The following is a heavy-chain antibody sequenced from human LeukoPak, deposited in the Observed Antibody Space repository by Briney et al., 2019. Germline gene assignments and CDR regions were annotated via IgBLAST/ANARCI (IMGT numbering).Heavy chain of an antibody. CDR3: ARVGVAFDI. CDR1: GYTFTSYG. CDR2: ISAYSGNT. V-gene: IGHV1-18*01. J-gene: IGHJ4*02. D-gene: IGHD3-10*01. Sequence: GASVKVSCKASGYTFTSYGISWVRQAPGQGLEWMGWISAYSGNTNYAQKFQGRVTMTRDTSISTAYMELSRLRSDDTAVYYCARVGVAFDIWGQGTLVTVSS.